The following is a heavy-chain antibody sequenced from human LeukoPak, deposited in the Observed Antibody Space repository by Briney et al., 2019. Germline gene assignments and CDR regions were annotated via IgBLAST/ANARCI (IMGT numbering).Heavy chain of an antibody. J-gene: IGHJ4*02. V-gene: IGHV3-21*01. Sequence: GGPLRLSCAASGFTFSSYSMNWVRQAPGKGLEWVSSISSSSSYIYYAYSVKGRFTISRDNAKNSLYLQMNSLRAEDTAVYYCARGITGTTRSEGGDYWGQGTLVTVSS. CDR1: GFTFSSYS. CDR3: ARGITGTTRSEGGDY. CDR2: ISSSSSYI. D-gene: IGHD1-7*01.